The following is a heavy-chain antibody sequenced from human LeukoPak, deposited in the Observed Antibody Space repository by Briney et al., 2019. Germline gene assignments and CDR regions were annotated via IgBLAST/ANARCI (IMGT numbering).Heavy chain of an antibody. CDR2: IIPIFGTA. Sequence: ASVKVSCKASGGTFSSYAISWVRQAPGQGLEWMGGIIPIFGTANYAQKFQGRVTITADKSTSTAYMELSSLRSEDTAVYYCARDRVVGAKDYYYYYYMDVWGKGTTVTVSS. J-gene: IGHJ6*03. V-gene: IGHV1-69*06. CDR3: ARDRVVGAKDYYYYYYMDV. D-gene: IGHD1-26*01. CDR1: GGTFSSYA.